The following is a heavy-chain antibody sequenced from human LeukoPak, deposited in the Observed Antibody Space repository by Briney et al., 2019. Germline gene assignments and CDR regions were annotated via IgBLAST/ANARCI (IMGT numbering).Heavy chain of an antibody. V-gene: IGHV3-73*01. CDR1: GFTFSGSA. Sequence: HTGGSLRLSCAASGFTFSGSAMHWVRQASGKGMEWVGRIRSKANSYATAYAASVKGRFTISRDDSKNTAYLQMNSLKTEDTAVYYCTRHAGYGGIDYWGQGTLVTVSS. CDR2: IRSKANSYAT. J-gene: IGHJ4*02. D-gene: IGHD4-23*01. CDR3: TRHAGYGGIDY.